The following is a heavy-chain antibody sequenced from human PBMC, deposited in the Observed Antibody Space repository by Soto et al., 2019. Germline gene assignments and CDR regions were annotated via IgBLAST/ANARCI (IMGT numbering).Heavy chain of an antibody. J-gene: IGHJ6*02. V-gene: IGHV1-69*13. CDR3: ARARYCTNGVCYTMSMDV. CDR1: GGAFSSYA. D-gene: IGHD2-8*01. Sequence: SLKVSCKASGGAFSSYASSWVRQAPGQGLEWMGGIIPIFGTANYAQKFQGRVTITADESTSTAYMELSSLRSEDTAVYYCARARYCTNGVCYTMSMDVWGQGTTVNVSS. CDR2: IIPIFGTA.